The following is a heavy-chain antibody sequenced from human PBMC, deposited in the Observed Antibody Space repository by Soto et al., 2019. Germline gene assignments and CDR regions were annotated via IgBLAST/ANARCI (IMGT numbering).Heavy chain of an antibody. D-gene: IGHD6-19*01. Sequence: EVQLLESGGGLVQPGGFLRLSCGASGFTFSTYAIIWVRQAPGKGLEWVSAISGSGATTYYADSVKGRFTISRDNSKNTLYLQMNSLRDEDTAVYYCANGDRTGYISGWYNYWGQGTLVTVSS. V-gene: IGHV3-23*01. CDR3: ANGDRTGYISGWYNY. CDR1: GFTFSTYA. J-gene: IGHJ4*02. CDR2: ISGSGATT.